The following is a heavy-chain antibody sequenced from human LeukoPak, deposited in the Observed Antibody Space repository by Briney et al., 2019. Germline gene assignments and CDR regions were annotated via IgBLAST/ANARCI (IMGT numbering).Heavy chain of an antibody. V-gene: IGHV3-23*01. CDR2: ISGSGGST. D-gene: IGHD3-10*01. CDR1: GFTFSSYG. J-gene: IGHJ4*02. Sequence: PGGSLRLSCAASGFTFSSYGMSWVRQAPGKGLEWVSAISGSGGSTYYADSVKGRFTISRDNSKNTLYLQMNSLRAEDTAVYYCAKVERYYYGSGSYYNDYWGQGTLVTVSS. CDR3: AKVERYYYGSGSYYNDY.